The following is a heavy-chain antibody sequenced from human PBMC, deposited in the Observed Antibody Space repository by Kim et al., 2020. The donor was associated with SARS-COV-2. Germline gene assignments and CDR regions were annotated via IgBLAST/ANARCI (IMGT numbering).Heavy chain of an antibody. J-gene: IGHJ4*02. Sequence: GGSLRLSCVVSGFTVSNTYMSWVRQAPGRGLEWVSIIYGGGTTYYADSATGRFTIFRDDSKNTVYIQMNSLKAEDTAETFCAREPSTYFDYWGQGTLVT. V-gene: IGHV3-66*01. CDR3: AREPSTYFDY. CDR1: GFTVSNTY. CDR2: IYGGGTT.